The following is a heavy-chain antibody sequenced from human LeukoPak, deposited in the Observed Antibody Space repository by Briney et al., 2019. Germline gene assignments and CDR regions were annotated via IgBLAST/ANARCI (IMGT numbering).Heavy chain of an antibody. J-gene: IGHJ4*02. D-gene: IGHD2-15*01. CDR1: GFTLSFYW. CDR3: AKQLGYRSDGSCYFPY. CDR2: IKQDGSEK. V-gene: IGHV3-7*03. Sequence: PGGSLRLSCAASGFTLSFYWMTWVRQAPGQGLEWVANIKQDGSEKYYVDSVKGRFTISRDNAKNSLYLQMNSLRAEDTAVYYCAKQLGYRSDGSCYFPYWGQGTLVTDSS.